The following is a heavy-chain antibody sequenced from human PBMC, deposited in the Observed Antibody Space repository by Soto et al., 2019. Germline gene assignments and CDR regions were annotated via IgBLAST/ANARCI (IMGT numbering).Heavy chain of an antibody. D-gene: IGHD3-10*01. J-gene: IGHJ5*02. Sequence: QVQLKQWGAGLLKPSETLSLICAVYGESFSDYHWSWIRQPPGKGLEWIAEINHSGNSNYNPSLQSRVTISVDTSKNQFSLKLTSVTAADTAVYYCARGKGGYGSWGWFDPWGQGTLVTVSS. CDR3: ARGKGGYGSWGWFDP. CDR2: INHSGNS. V-gene: IGHV4-34*01. CDR1: GESFSDYH.